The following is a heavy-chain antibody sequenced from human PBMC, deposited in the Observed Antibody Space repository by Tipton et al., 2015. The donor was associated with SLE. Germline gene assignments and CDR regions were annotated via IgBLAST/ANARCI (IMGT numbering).Heavy chain of an antibody. J-gene: IGHJ3*02. CDR2: INHSGST. D-gene: IGHD6-13*01. CDR1: GGSLSGYY. Sequence: TLSLTCAVYGGSLSGYYWSWIRQPPGKGLEWIGEINHSGSTNYNPSLKSRVTISVDTSKNQFSLKLSSVTAADTAVYYCARVSPVAAAGTGAFDIWGQGTMVTVSS. V-gene: IGHV4-34*01. CDR3: ARVSPVAAAGTGAFDI.